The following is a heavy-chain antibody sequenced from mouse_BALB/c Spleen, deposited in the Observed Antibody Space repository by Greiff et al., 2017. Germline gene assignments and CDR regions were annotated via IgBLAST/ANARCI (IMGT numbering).Heavy chain of an antibody. CDR2: ISYDGSN. J-gene: IGHJ1*01. CDR1: GYSITSGYY. Sequence: EVKLMESGPGLVKPSQSLSLTCSVTGYSITSGYYWNWIRQFPGNKLEWMGYISYDGSNNYNPSLKNRISITRDTSKNQFFLKLNSVTTEDTATYYCARDVTTVEYFDVWGAGTTVTVSS. V-gene: IGHV3-6*02. CDR3: ARDVTTVEYFDV. D-gene: IGHD1-1*01.